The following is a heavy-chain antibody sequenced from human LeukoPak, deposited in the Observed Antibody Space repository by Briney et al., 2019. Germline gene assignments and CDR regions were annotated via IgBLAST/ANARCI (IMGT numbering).Heavy chain of an antibody. CDR3: ARDSRTWASDY. Sequence: ASVKVSCKASGYSLSTYKMHWVRQAPGQGLEWTGIINSDDGSTYYAQKFQGRVTMTGDTSMSTVYMELSSLRSEDTALYYCARDSRTWASDYWGQGTLVTVSS. D-gene: IGHD6-13*01. V-gene: IGHV1-46*01. J-gene: IGHJ4*02. CDR2: INSDDGST. CDR1: GYSLSTYK.